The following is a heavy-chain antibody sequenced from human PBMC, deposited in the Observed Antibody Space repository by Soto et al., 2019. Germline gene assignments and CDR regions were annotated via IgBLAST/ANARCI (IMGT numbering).Heavy chain of an antibody. CDR2: IFYTGSK. CDR1: GGSINDGSYH. V-gene: IGHV4-31*03. Sequence: PSETLSLTCTVSGGSINDGSYHWSWLRQHPGKGLEFIGYIFYTGSKYHNPSLETRVTMSADTSNNDVSLRLHSLTAADTAVYYCARLDYGVSAFDLWGRGTLVTVSS. CDR3: ARLDYGVSAFDL. J-gene: IGHJ4*02. D-gene: IGHD4-17*01.